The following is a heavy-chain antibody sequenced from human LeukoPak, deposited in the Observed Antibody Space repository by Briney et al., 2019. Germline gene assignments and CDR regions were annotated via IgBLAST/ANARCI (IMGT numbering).Heavy chain of an antibody. CDR1: GFTFSSYG. V-gene: IGHV3-23*01. CDR2: ISGSGGST. CDR3: AKSGKLYGSGSYNY. J-gene: IGHJ4*02. Sequence: GGTLRLSCAASGFTFSSYGMSWVRQAPGKGLEWVSAISGSGGSTYYADSVKARFTISRDNSKNTLYLQMNSLRAEDTAVYYCAKSGKLYGSGSYNYWGQGTLVTVSS. D-gene: IGHD3-10*01.